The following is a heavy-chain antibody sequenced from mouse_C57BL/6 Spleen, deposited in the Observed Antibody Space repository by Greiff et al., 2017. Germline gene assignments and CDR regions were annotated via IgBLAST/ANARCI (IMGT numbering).Heavy chain of an antibody. V-gene: IGHV1-76*01. CDR3: ARGGRTRDYAMDY. Sequence: QVHVKQSGAELVRPGASVKLSCKASGYTFTDYYINWVKQRPGQGLEWIARIYPGSGNTYYNEKFKGKATLTAEKSSSTAYMQLSSLTSEDSAVXFCARGGRTRDYAMDYWGQGTSVTVSS. CDR2: IYPGSGNT. CDR1: GYTFTDYY. J-gene: IGHJ4*01.